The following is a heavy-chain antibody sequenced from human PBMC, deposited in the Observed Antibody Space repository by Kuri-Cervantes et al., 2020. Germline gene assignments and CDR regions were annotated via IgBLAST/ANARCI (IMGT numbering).Heavy chain of an antibody. Sequence: ASVKVSCKASGYTFTGYYMHWVRQAPGQGLEWMGWINPNSGGTNYAQKFQGRVTTTRDTSISTAYMELSRLRSDDTAVYYCARDPYSSGWSPGAFDIWGQGTMVTVSS. D-gene: IGHD6-19*01. CDR3: ARDPYSSGWSPGAFDI. CDR1: GYTFTGYY. V-gene: IGHV1-2*02. J-gene: IGHJ3*02. CDR2: INPNSGGT.